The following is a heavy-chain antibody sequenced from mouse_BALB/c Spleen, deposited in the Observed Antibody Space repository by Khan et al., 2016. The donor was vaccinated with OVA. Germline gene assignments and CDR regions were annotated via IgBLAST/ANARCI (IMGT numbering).Heavy chain of an antibody. V-gene: IGHV1-5*01. Sequence: VQLKQSGTVLARPGASVKMSCKASGYIFTNYWMHWVKQRPGQGLEWIGGIFPGNSDTSYNQKFKGKAKLTAVTSASTAYMEHSSLTNEDSAVYYCTRAGYGAFAYWGQGTLVTVSA. CDR3: TRAGYGAFAY. CDR2: IFPGNSDT. D-gene: IGHD1-1*01. J-gene: IGHJ3*01. CDR1: GYIFTNYW.